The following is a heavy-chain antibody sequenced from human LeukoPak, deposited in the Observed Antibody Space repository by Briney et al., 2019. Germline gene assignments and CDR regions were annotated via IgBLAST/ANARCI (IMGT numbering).Heavy chain of an antibody. CDR3: ARGGYSYGSSYWYFDL. D-gene: IGHD5-18*01. Sequence: ASVKVSCKASGGTFSSYAISWVRQAPGQGLEWMGWINPNSGGTNYAQKFQGRVTMTRNTSISTAYMELSSLRSEDTAVYYCARGGYSYGSSYWYFDLWGRGTLVTVSS. J-gene: IGHJ2*01. CDR2: INPNSGGT. V-gene: IGHV1-8*02. CDR1: GGTFSSYA.